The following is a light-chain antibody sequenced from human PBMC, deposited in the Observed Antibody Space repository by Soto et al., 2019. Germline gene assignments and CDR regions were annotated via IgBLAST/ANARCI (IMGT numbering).Light chain of an antibody. Sequence: DIQMTQSPSSLSASVGDRVTITCRASQGISNYLAWYQQKPGKVPKLLIYVASTLQSGVPSRFSGSGSGTDFTLSICSLQPEDVATYYGQNYNSAPYTFGHGTKLDIK. V-gene: IGKV1-27*01. CDR1: QGISNY. J-gene: IGKJ2*01. CDR2: VAS. CDR3: QNYNSAPYT.